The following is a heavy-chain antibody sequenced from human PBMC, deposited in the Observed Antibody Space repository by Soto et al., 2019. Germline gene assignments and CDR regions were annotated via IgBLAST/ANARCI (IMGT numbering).Heavy chain of an antibody. J-gene: IGHJ6*02. CDR3: ARTPYSNYVSGMDV. D-gene: IGHD4-4*01. CDR1: GFSLSTSGMC. V-gene: IGHV2-70*11. Sequence: SGPTLVNPTQTLTLTCTFSGFSLSTSGMCVSWIRQPPGKALEWLARIDWDDDKYYSTSLKTRLTISKDTSKNQVVLTMTNMDPVDTATYYCARTPYSNYVSGMDVRGQGTTVTVSS. CDR2: IDWDDDK.